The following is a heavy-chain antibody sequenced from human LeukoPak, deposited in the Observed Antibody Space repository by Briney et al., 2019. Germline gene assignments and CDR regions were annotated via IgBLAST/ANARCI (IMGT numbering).Heavy chain of an antibody. D-gene: IGHD2-2*03. CDR1: GFTFDDYA. V-gene: IGHV3-9*01. CDR3: AKDMSFGYCSSTSCETPTTFDY. Sequence: GRSLRLSCAACGFTFDDYAMHWVRQARGKGVEGVSGISWNSGSIGYADSVKGRFTISRDNAKNSLYLQINSLTAEDTALYYCAKDMSFGYCSSTSCETPTTFDYWGQGTLVTVSS. CDR2: ISWNSGSI. J-gene: IGHJ4*02.